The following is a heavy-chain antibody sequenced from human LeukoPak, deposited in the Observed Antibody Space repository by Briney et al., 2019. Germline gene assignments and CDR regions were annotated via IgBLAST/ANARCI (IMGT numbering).Heavy chain of an antibody. CDR2: IYYSGST. J-gene: IGHJ4*02. CDR3: ARGRDYVWGSYRYGDSFDY. V-gene: IGHV4-59*01. CDR1: GGSFSSYY. Sequence: SETLSLTCAVYGGSFSSYYWSWIRQPPGKGLEWIGYIYYSGSTNYNPSLKSRVTISVDTSKNQFSLKLSSVTAADTAVYYCARGRDYVWGSYRYGDSFDYWGQGTLVTVSS. D-gene: IGHD3-16*02.